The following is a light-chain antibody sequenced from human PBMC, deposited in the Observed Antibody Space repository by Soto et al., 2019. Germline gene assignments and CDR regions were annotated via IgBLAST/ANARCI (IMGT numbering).Light chain of an antibody. J-gene: IGKJ1*01. CDR3: QPRLSTPRT. V-gene: IGKV1-39*01. CDR1: QTISTY. CDR2: GAS. Sequence: TCRASQTISTYLNWYQQKPGKAPKLLIYGASSLQSGVPSRFSGSGSGTDFTLTIRTLQPDDFGTYNCQPRLSTPRTFAQGTKVDIK.